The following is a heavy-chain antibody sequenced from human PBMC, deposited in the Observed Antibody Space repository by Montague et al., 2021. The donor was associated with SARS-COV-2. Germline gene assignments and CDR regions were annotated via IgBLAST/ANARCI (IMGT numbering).Heavy chain of an antibody. D-gene: IGHD4-17*01. J-gene: IGHJ4*02. Sequence: SLRLSCAAFGFNFKNYAMHWVRQAPNKGLEWVAVIWADAYDQYYADSVKGRFTISRDDSKNTLYLQMNNLRGDDTAVYYCSRGSYGESGRFDYWGQGTLVSVSS. CDR3: SRGSYGESGRFDY. CDR1: GFNFKNYA. V-gene: IGHV3-33*01. CDR2: IWADAYDQ.